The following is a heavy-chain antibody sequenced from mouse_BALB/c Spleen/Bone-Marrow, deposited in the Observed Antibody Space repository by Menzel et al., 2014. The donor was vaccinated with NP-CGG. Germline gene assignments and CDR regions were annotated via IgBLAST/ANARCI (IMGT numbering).Heavy chain of an antibody. Sequence: EVQGVESGGGLVQPGGSRKLSCAASGFTFSSFGMHWVRQAPEKGLEWVAYISTSSSTIYYADTVKGRFTISRDNPKNTLFLQMTSLRSEDTAMYYCARSDGAMDYWGQGTPVTVSS. CDR1: GFTFSSFG. D-gene: IGHD2-3*01. CDR2: ISTSSSTI. V-gene: IGHV5-17*02. J-gene: IGHJ4*01. CDR3: ARSDGAMDY.